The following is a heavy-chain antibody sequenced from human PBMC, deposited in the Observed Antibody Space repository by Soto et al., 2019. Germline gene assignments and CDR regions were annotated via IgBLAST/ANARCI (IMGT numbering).Heavy chain of an antibody. CDR3: AGSADDGFDI. J-gene: IGHJ3*02. V-gene: IGHV1-18*03. CDR1: GYTFSSYG. CDR2: ISAYNGNT. Sequence: APLNRSCKTAGYTFSSYGISWGRQAHGQGLEWMGWISAYNGNTNYAQKLQGRVTMTTDTSTSTAYMALRSLTSAAMAVYYCAGSADDGFDISGQGIMVTV.